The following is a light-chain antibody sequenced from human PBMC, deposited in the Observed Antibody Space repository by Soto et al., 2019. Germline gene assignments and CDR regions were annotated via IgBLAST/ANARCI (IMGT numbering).Light chain of an antibody. V-gene: IGKV3-15*01. CDR2: ATS. J-gene: IGKJ4*01. CDR1: HRVSSY. Sequence: EIVMTQSPATLSVSPGERATLSCRASHRVSSYLAWYQQKPGQAPRLLIYATSTRATGIPARFSGSGSGTEFTLTISSLQSEDSAVYYCQQYNNWPLTFRGGTKVEIK. CDR3: QQYNNWPLT.